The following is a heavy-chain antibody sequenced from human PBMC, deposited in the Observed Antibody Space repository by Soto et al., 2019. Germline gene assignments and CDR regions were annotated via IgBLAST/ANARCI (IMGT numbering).Heavy chain of an antibody. CDR3: AKERSSGWSFDY. D-gene: IGHD6-19*01. CDR2: ISGSDDST. CDR1: GFTFSTYA. J-gene: IGHJ4*02. Sequence: EVQLLESGGGLVQPGGSLRLSCAASGFTFSTYAMNWVRQAPGKGLEWVSGISGSDDSTYHADSVKGRFTVSRDNSKNTLYLQMNSLRAEDTAVFYCAKERSSGWSFDYWGQGTLVTVSS. V-gene: IGHV3-23*01.